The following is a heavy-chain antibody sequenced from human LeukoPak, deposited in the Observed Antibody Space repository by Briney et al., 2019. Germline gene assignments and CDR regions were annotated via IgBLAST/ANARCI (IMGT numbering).Heavy chain of an antibody. J-gene: IGHJ6*03. D-gene: IGHD5-12*01. CDR3: AKDSGGGYSGYDYHYYYYMDV. V-gene: IGHV3-43*01. Sequence: GGSLRLSCATSGFTFDDYTMHWVRQTPGKGLECVSLISWDGDYTYYADSVKGRFTISRDNSKNSLYLQMNSLRTEDTALYYYAKDSGGGYSGYDYHYYYYMDVWGKGTTVTVSS. CDR2: ISWDGDYT. CDR1: GFTFDDYT.